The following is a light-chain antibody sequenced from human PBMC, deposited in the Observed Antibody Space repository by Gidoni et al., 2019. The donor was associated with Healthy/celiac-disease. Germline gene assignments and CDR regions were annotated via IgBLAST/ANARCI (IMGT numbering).Light chain of an antibody. CDR3: QQYGSSPEWT. J-gene: IGKJ1*01. CDR2: GAS. CDR1: QSVSSSY. Sequence: EIVLTQSPGTLSLSPVERATPSCRASQSVSSSYLAWYQQKPGQAPRPIIYGASSRATGIPDRFSGSGSGTDFTLTISRLEPEDFAVYYCQQYGSSPEWTFGQGTKVEIK. V-gene: IGKV3-20*01.